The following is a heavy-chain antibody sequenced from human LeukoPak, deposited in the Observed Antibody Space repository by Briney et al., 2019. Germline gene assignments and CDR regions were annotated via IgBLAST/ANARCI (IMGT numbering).Heavy chain of an antibody. CDR3: VKHGAYDFDQ. D-gene: IGHD4-17*01. CDR2: VYLGGNT. V-gene: IGHV4-4*02. CDR1: GGSISSSNW. J-gene: IGHJ4*02. Sequence: PSETLSLTCVVSGGSISSSNWWSWVRQPPGKGLEWIGQVYLGGNTGYNPSLKSRVTISADKPKNQFSLELTSVTAADTAVYYCVKHGAYDFDQWGQGTLVTVSS.